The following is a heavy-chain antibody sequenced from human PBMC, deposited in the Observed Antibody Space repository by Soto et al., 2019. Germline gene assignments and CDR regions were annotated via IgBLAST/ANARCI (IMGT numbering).Heavy chain of an antibody. Sequence: TLSLTCTASGGSISSYYWSWIRQPPGKGLEWIGYIYYSGSTNYNPSLKSRVTISVDTSKNQFSLKLSSVTAADTAVYYCARDGAAAGYYYYGMDVWGQGTTVTVSS. D-gene: IGHD6-13*01. CDR3: ARDGAAAGYYYYGMDV. CDR1: GGSISSYY. CDR2: IYYSGST. V-gene: IGHV4-59*01. J-gene: IGHJ6*02.